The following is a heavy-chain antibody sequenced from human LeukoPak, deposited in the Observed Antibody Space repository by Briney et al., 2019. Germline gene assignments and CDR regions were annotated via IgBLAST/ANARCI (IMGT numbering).Heavy chain of an antibody. Sequence: ASVKVSCKASGYTFTSYDINWVRQATGQGLEWMGWMNPNSGNTGYAQKFQGRVTMTRNTSISTAYMELSSLRSEGTAVYYCARWGGTIAVSTIDYWGQGTLVTVSS. CDR2: MNPNSGNT. CDR3: ARWGGTIAVSTIDY. J-gene: IGHJ4*02. CDR1: GYTFTSYD. D-gene: IGHD6-19*01. V-gene: IGHV1-8*01.